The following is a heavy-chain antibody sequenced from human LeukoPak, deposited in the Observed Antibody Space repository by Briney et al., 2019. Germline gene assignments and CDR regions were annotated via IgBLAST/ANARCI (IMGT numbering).Heavy chain of an antibody. J-gene: IGHJ5*02. D-gene: IGHD3-10*01. V-gene: IGHV3-30-3*01. Sequence: GGSLRLSCAASGFTFSSYAMRWVRQAPGKGLEWVAVISYDGSNKYYADSVKGRFTISRDNSKNTLYLQMNSLRAEDTAVYYCASSRYYYGTRTWFDPWGQGTLVTVSS. CDR1: GFTFSSYA. CDR3: ASSRYYYGTRTWFDP. CDR2: ISYDGSNK.